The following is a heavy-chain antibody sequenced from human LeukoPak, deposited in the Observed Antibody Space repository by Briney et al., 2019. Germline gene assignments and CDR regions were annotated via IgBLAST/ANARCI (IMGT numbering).Heavy chain of an antibody. J-gene: IGHJ4*02. CDR2: IIPILGIA. CDR1: GGTFSSYA. CDR3: ARDQSYYGSSGYYPRNFDY. Sequence: SVKVSCKASGGTFSSYAISWVRQAPGQGLEWMGRIIPILGIANYAQKFQGRVTITADKSTSTAYMELSSLRSEDTAVYYCARDQSYYGSSGYYPRNFDYWGQGTLVTVSS. D-gene: IGHD3-22*01. V-gene: IGHV1-69*04.